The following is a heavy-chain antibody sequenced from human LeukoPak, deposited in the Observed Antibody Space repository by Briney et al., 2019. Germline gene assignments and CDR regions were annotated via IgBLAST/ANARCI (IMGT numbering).Heavy chain of an antibody. CDR1: GFTFSSYA. J-gene: IGHJ4*02. Sequence: GGSLRLSCAASGFTFSSYAMSWVRQAPGQGLEWVSAISGSGGSTYYADSVKGRFTISRDNSKNTLYLQMNSLRAEDTAVYYCANPQNSGSYYIPYWGQGTLVTVSS. V-gene: IGHV3-23*01. CDR2: ISGSGGST. CDR3: ANPQNSGSYYIPY. D-gene: IGHD3-10*01.